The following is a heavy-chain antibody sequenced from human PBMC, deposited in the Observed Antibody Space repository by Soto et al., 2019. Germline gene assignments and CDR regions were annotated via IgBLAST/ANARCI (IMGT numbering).Heavy chain of an antibody. CDR2: IYYSGST. V-gene: IGHV4-59*08. J-gene: IGHJ6*02. CDR1: GGSLSSYY. Sequence: SETLSLTCTVSGGSLSSYYWSWIRQPPGKALEWIGFIYYSGSTNYNPSLKSRVTISVDRSKNQFSLKLSSVTAADTAVYYCARVNTAMDHYYYYYGMDVWGQGTTVTVS. D-gene: IGHD5-18*01. CDR3: ARVNTAMDHYYYYYGMDV.